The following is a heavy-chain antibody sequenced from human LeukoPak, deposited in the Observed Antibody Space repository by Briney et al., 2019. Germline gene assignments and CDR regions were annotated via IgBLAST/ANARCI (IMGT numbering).Heavy chain of an antibody. Sequence: ASVKVSCKASGYTFTGHYMHWVRQAPGQGLEWMGWINPNSGGTNYAQKFQGRVTMTRDTSISTAYMELNRLRADETAVYYCARSRSSGWDNFDYWGQGTLVTVSS. CDR2: INPNSGGT. J-gene: IGHJ4*02. CDR3: ARSRSSGWDNFDY. D-gene: IGHD6-19*01. V-gene: IGHV1-2*02. CDR1: GYTFTGHY.